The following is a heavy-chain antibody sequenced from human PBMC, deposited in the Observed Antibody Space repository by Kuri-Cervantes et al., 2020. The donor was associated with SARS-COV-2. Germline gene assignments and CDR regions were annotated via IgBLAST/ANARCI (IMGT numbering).Heavy chain of an antibody. CDR1: GGSISSYY. CDR2: IYYSGST. CDR3: ARNSGYSSGWFYYYYYMDV. J-gene: IGHJ6*03. D-gene: IGHD6-19*01. Sequence: ESLKISCTVSGGSISSYYWSWIRQPPGKGLEWIGYIYYSGSTNYNPSLKSRVTISVDTSKNQFSLKLSSVTAADTAVYYCARNSGYSSGWFYYYYYMDVWGKGTTVTVSS. V-gene: IGHV4-59*08.